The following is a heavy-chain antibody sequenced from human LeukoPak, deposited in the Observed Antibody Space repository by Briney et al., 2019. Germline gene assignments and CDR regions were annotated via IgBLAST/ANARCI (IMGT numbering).Heavy chain of an antibody. J-gene: IGHJ4*02. CDR3: ARERTGFYAEY. Sequence: GGSLRLSCAASGFTFSHYAMYWVRQAPGKGLEWVALISYDGSVQYYADSVKDRFTISRDSPKNTLYLQMNSLRPEVTAVYYCARERTGFYAEYWGQGTLVTVSS. CDR2: ISYDGSVQ. V-gene: IGHV3-30*04. CDR1: GFTFSHYA. D-gene: IGHD3/OR15-3a*01.